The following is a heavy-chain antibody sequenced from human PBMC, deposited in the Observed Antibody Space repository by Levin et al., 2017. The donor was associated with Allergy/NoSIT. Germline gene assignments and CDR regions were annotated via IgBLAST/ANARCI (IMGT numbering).Heavy chain of an antibody. CDR1: GFTVSSNY. Sequence: GESLKISCAASGFTVSSNYMSWVRQAPGKGLEWVSVIYSGGSTYYADSVKGRFTISRDNSKNTLYLQMNSLRAEDTAVYYCARAETRDYYYYGMDVWGQGTTVTVSS. D-gene: IGHD4-11*01. V-gene: IGHV3-66*01. J-gene: IGHJ6*02. CDR3: ARAETRDYYYYGMDV. CDR2: IYSGGST.